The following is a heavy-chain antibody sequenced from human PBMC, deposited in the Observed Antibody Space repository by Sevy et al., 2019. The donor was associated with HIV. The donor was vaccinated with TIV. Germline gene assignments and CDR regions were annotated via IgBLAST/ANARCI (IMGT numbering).Heavy chain of an antibody. Sequence: SETLSLTCTVSGGSISSYNWSWIRQPPGKGLEWIGYIYYSGSTNYNPSLKSRVTISVDTSKNQFSLKLSSVTAADTAVYYCAGDPATYYDFWSGYYHGMDVWGQGTTVTVSS. CDR3: AGDPATYYDFWSGYYHGMDV. D-gene: IGHD3-3*01. J-gene: IGHJ6*02. CDR2: IYYSGST. V-gene: IGHV4-59*12. CDR1: GGSISSYN.